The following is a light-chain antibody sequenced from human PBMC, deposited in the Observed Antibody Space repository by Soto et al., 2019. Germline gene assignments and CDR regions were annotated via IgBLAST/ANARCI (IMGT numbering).Light chain of an antibody. CDR3: QQYDTSPWT. J-gene: IGKJ1*01. Sequence: EIVLTQSPGTLSLSPGERATLSCRASQSITNNYLAWHQQKPDQAPRLLIYGASSRATDIPDRFSGSGSGTDFTLTISRLEPEDFAVYYCQQYDTSPWTFGQGTKVEIK. CDR2: GAS. CDR1: QSITNNY. V-gene: IGKV3-20*01.